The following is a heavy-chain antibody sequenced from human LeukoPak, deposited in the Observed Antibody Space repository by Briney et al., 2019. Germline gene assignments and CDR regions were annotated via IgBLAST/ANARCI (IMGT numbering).Heavy chain of an antibody. CDR3: ARESCSSTSCYGAGNDAFDI. J-gene: IGHJ3*02. Sequence: GGPLRLSCAASGFTFSSYAMRWVRQAPGKGLEWVAVISYSGSNKYYADSVKGRFTISRDNSKNTLYLQMNSLRAEDTAVYYCARESCSSTSCYGAGNDAFDIWGQGTMVTVSS. V-gene: IGHV3-30*04. CDR1: GFTFSSYA. D-gene: IGHD2-2*01. CDR2: ISYSGSNK.